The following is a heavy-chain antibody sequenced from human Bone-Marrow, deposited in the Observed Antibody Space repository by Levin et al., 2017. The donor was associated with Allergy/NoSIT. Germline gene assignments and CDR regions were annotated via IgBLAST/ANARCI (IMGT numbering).Heavy chain of an antibody. CDR3: AKDEGYCSGGSCSLWDYFDY. J-gene: IGHJ4*02. Sequence: GGSLRLSCAASGFTFSSYAMSWVRQAPGKGLEWVSAISGSGGSTYYADSVKGRFTISRDNSKNTLYLQMNSLRAEDTAVYYCAKDEGYCSGGSCSLWDYFDYWGQGTLVTVSS. CDR2: ISGSGGST. D-gene: IGHD2-15*01. V-gene: IGHV3-23*01. CDR1: GFTFSSYA.